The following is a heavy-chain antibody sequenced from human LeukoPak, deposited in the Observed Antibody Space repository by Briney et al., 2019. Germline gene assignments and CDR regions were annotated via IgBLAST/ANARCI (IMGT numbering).Heavy chain of an antibody. CDR1: GFTFSSYA. Sequence: GGSLRLSCAASGFTFSSYAMYWVRQAPGKGLEWVSGISGSGGSTYYADSVKGRFTISRDNSKNTVYLQMNSLRAEDTVVYYCAKTTTGYSSGRYPGWPVDYWGQGTLVTVSS. V-gene: IGHV3-23*01. CDR2: ISGSGGST. J-gene: IGHJ4*02. D-gene: IGHD6-19*01. CDR3: AKTTTGYSSGRYPGWPVDY.